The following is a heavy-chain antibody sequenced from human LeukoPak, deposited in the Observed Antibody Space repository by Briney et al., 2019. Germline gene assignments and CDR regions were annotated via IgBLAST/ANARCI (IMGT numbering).Heavy chain of an antibody. J-gene: IGHJ4*02. CDR1: GYSISSAYY. Sequence: PSETLSLTCAVSGYSISSAYYWAWIRQPPGKGLEWIGSIYHSGTTYHTPPLKSRVTISVDPSKTQFTQKLSSGTAGDTAVYLCARQTALERYNGYFDYWGQGTPVTVSS. CDR2: IYHSGTT. V-gene: IGHV4-38-2*01. CDR3: ARQTALERYNGYFDY. D-gene: IGHD1-1*01.